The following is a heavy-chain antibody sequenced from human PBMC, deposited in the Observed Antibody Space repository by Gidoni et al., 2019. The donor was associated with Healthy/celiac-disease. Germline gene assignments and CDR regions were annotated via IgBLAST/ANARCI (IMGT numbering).Heavy chain of an antibody. D-gene: IGHD1-1*01. CDR1: GGSISSYY. CDR3: ARRERHWFDP. Sequence: QVQLQASGPGLVEPSETLSLTWTGSGGSISSYYWSWIRQPPGKGLAWIGYIYYSGSPNYNPSLKSRVTLSVDTSNNQFSLKLSSVTAADTAVYYCARRERHWFDPWGQGTLVTVSS. J-gene: IGHJ5*02. CDR2: IYYSGSP. V-gene: IGHV4-59*08.